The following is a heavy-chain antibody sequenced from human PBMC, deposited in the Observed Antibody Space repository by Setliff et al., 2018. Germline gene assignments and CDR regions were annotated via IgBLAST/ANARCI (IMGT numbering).Heavy chain of an antibody. CDR2: IYSGGSRT. V-gene: IGHV3-23*03. CDR1: GLTFSTAW. J-gene: IGHJ4*02. CDR3: AKDQRESTGWFKLFDY. Sequence: PGGSLRLSCAVSGLTFSTAWLTWVRQAPGKGLEWVSVIYSGGSRTYSADSVKGRFTIFRDNSRNTLHLQMNSLRAEDTAVYYCAKDQRESTGWFKLFDYWGQGVLVTVSS. D-gene: IGHD6-19*01.